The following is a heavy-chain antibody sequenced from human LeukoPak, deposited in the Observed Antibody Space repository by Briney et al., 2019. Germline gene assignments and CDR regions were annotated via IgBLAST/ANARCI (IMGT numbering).Heavy chain of an antibody. CDR3: VGEQWLPGDGDY. D-gene: IGHD6-19*01. CDR2: ISSSGSTI. Sequence: GGSLRLSCTASGLTFSGYEMNWVRQAPEKGLEWVSYISSSGSTIFYADSVKGRFTNSRDNAKDSVYLQMNNLRAEDTAVYYCVGEQWLPGDGDYWGQGTLVTVSS. CDR1: GLTFSGYE. V-gene: IGHV3-48*03. J-gene: IGHJ4*02.